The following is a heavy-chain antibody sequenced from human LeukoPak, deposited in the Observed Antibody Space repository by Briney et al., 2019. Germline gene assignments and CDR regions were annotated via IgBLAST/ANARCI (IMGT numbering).Heavy chain of an antibody. V-gene: IGHV4-34*01. Sequence: GSLRLSCETSGFTFRTYAMNWVRQPPGKGLEWIGEINHSGSTNYNPSLKSRVTISVDTSKNQFSLKLSSVTAADTAVYYCARGSPWHWYFDLWGRGTLVTVSS. J-gene: IGHJ2*01. CDR2: INHSGST. CDR1: GFTFRTYA. CDR3: ARGSPWHWYFDL.